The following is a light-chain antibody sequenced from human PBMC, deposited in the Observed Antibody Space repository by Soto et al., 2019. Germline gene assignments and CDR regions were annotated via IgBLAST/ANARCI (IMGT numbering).Light chain of an antibody. V-gene: IGKV4-1*01. CDR2: QAS. CDR3: QQYVITPLT. Sequence: DIVMTQSPDSLAVSLGERATLNCKSSQSVLYNSNNKNYLAWYQHNPGQPPKLLIYQASTRESGVPDRFSGSGSDTDFTLTISSLQAEDVAVYYCQQYVITPLTFGGGTKVEIK. J-gene: IGKJ4*01. CDR1: QSVLYNSNNKNY.